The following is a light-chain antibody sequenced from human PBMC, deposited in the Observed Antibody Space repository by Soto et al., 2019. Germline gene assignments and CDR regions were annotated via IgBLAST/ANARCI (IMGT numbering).Light chain of an antibody. V-gene: IGLV4-69*01. CDR2: LDSDGSH. J-gene: IGLJ2*01. CDR1: SGHSSYA. CDR3: QTWGTGIHVV. Sequence: QPVLTQSPSASASLGASVKLTCTLSSGHSSYAIAWHQQQPEKGPRYLMKLDSDGSHTKGDVIPDRFSVSSSGAERYLTISSLQSEDEADYYCQTWGTGIHVVFGGGTKLTVL.